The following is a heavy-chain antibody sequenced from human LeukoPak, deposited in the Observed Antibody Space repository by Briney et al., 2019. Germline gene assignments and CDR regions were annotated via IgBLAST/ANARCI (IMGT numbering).Heavy chain of an antibody. CDR1: GGSISSGGYY. V-gene: IGHV4-30-2*01. CDR2: IYHSGST. J-gene: IGHJ4*02. D-gene: IGHD6-6*01. Sequence: SETLSLTCTVSGGSISSGGYYWSWIRQPPGKGLEWIGYIYHSGSTYYNPSLKSRVTISVDRSKNQFSLKLSSVTAADTAVYYCARSNYLDYWGQGTLVTVSS. CDR3: ARSNYLDY.